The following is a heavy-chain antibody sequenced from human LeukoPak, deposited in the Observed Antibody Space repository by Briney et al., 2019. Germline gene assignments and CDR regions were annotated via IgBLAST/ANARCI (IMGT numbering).Heavy chain of an antibody. V-gene: IGHV1-2*02. CDR2: INPNSGGT. CDR3: ARGCSSTSCYKTNWFDP. Sequence: ASVKVSCKASGCTFTGYYMHWVRQAPGQGLEWMGWINPNSGGTNYAQKFQGRVTMTRDTSISTAYMELSRLRSDDTAVYYCARGCSSTSCYKTNWFDPWGQGTLVTVSS. J-gene: IGHJ5*02. D-gene: IGHD2-2*01. CDR1: GCTFTGYY.